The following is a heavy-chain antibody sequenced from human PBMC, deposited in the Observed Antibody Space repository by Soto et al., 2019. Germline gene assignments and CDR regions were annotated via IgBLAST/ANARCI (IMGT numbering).Heavy chain of an antibody. Sequence: QVQLQQWGAGLLKPSETLSLTCAVYGGFVTSGSYYWSWIRQPPGKGLEWIGEMSHSGGTHFHPSLKRRVTISVDTSKNQFTLKMSSVTAADTALYYCARVERGTATTVVDAFDIWGPGTMVTVSS. J-gene: IGHJ3*02. D-gene: IGHD1-1*01. CDR2: MSHSGGT. V-gene: IGHV4-34*01. CDR3: ARVERGTATTVVDAFDI. CDR1: GGFVTSGSYY.